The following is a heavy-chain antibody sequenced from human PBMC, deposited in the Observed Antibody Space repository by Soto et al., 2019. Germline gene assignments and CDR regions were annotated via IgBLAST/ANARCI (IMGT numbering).Heavy chain of an antibody. CDR2: IYSADGT. CDR3: ARTYSSGWYNLESYYVDV. Sequence: GGSLRLSCAASGFTFSSNSMSWVRQAPGKGLEWVSVIYSADGTYYANSVKGRFTISRHNSKNTVYLQMNSLRADDTAIYYCARTYSSGWYNLESYYVDVWGKGTTVTVSS. V-gene: IGHV3-53*04. J-gene: IGHJ6*03. CDR1: GFTFSSNS. D-gene: IGHD6-19*01.